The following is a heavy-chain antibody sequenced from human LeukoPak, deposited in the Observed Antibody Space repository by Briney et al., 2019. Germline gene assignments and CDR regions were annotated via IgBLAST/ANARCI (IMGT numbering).Heavy chain of an antibody. CDR3: ARHFVVVPAAIGWFDP. CDR1: GGSISSSSYY. Sequence: SETLSLTCAVSGGSISSSSYYWGWIRQPPGKGLEWIGSIYYSGSTYYNPSLKSRVTISVDTSKNQFSLKLSSVTAADTAVYYCARHFVVVPAAIGWFDPWGQGTLVTVSS. J-gene: IGHJ5*02. V-gene: IGHV4-39*01. CDR2: IYYSGST. D-gene: IGHD2-2*02.